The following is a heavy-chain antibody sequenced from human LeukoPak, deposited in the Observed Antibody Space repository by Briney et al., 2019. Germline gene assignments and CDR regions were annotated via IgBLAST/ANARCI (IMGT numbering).Heavy chain of an antibody. CDR2: ISAYNGNT. J-gene: IGHJ4*02. Sequence: ASVKVSCKASGGTFSSYAISWVRQAPGQGLEWMGWISAYNGNTNYAQKLQGRVTMTTDTSTSTAYMELRSLRSDDTAVYYCARDAGDYGFDYWGQGTLVTVSS. CDR1: GGTFSSYA. D-gene: IGHD4-17*01. V-gene: IGHV1-18*01. CDR3: ARDAGDYGFDY.